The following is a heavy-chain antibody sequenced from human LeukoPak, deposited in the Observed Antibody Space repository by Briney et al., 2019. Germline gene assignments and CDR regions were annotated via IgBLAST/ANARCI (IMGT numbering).Heavy chain of an antibody. CDR1: GFTFSSYW. CDR3: AGSSQWLAYYYYYGMDV. CDR2: IKQDGSEK. V-gene: IGHV3-7*01. J-gene: IGHJ6*02. Sequence: GGSLRLSCAASGFTFSSYWMSWVRQAPGKGLEWVANIKQDGSEKYYVDSVKGRFTISRDNAKNSLYLQMNSLRAEDTAVYYCAGSSQWLAYYYYYGMDVWGQGTTVTVSS. D-gene: IGHD6-19*01.